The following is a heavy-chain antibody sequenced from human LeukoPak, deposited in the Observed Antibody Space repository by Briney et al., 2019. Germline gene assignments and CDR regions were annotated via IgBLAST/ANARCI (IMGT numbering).Heavy chain of an antibody. CDR3: ARLTIAAAGTWFDP. D-gene: IGHD6-13*01. CDR2: IYYSGST. CDR1: GDSISSFH. J-gene: IGHJ5*02. Sequence: PSETLSLTCTVSGDSISSFHWSWIRQPPGKGLEWIGYIYYSGSTNYNPSLKSRVTISVDTSKNQFSLKLSSVTAADTAVYYCARLTIAAAGTWFDPWGQGTLVTVSS. V-gene: IGHV4-59*01.